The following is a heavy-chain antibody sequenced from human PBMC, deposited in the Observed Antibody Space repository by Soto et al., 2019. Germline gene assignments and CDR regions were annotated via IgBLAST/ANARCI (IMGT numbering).Heavy chain of an antibody. CDR2: IYYSGST. CDR3: ARDKRHYDILTGYYPNNWFDP. CDR1: GGSISSYY. V-gene: IGHV4-59*01. Sequence: SETLSLTCTVSGGSISSYYWSWIRQPPGKGLEWIGYIYYSGSTNYNPSLKSRVTISVDTSKNQFSLKLSSVTAADTAVYYCARDKRHYDILTGYYPNNWFDPWGQGTLVTVSS. J-gene: IGHJ5*02. D-gene: IGHD3-9*01.